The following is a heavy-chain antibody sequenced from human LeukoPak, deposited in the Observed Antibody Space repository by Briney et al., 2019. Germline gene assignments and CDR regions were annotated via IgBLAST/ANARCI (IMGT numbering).Heavy chain of an antibody. CDR2: INHSGST. V-gene: IGHV4-34*01. D-gene: IGHD3-10*01. Sequence: SETLSLTCAVYGGSFSGYYWSWIRQPPGKGLGWIGEINHSGSTNYNPSLKSRVTISVDTSKNQFSLKLSSVTAADTAVYYCARFPVLLWFGEFDYWGQGTLVTVSS. CDR3: ARFPVLLWFGEFDY. J-gene: IGHJ4*02. CDR1: GGSFSGYY.